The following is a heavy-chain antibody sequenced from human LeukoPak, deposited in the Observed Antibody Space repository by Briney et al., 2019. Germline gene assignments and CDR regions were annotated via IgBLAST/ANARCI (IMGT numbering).Heavy chain of an antibody. D-gene: IGHD3-10*01. Sequence: SVKVSCKTSGGTLSRYAISWVRQAPGQGLEWMGEIIPIFGTTNYAQKFQGRVTITADESTSTAYMELSSLRSEDTAVYYCANYYGSGTSSGWFDPWGQGTLVTVSS. CDR1: GGTLSRYA. CDR2: IIPIFGTT. V-gene: IGHV1-69*13. CDR3: ANYYGSGTSSGWFDP. J-gene: IGHJ5*02.